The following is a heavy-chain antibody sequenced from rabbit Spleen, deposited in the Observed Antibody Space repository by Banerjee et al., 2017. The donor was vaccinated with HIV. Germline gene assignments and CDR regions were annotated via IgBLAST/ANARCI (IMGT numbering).Heavy chain of an antibody. J-gene: IGHJ6*01. V-gene: IGHV1S45*01. CDR3: ARDAGTSFSTYGMDL. CDR2: INTATGKA. CDR1: GFSFGDRDV. D-gene: IGHD8-1*01. Sequence: QEQLVESGGGLVQPTGSLTLTCKASGFSFGDRDVMCWVRQAPGKGLEWIACINTATGKAVYATWAKGRFTISRTSSTTVTLQMTSLTAADTATYFCARDAGTSFSTYGMDLWGPGTLVTVS.